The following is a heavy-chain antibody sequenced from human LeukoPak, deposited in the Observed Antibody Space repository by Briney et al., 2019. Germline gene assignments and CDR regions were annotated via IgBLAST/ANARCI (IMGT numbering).Heavy chain of an antibody. Sequence: PSETLSLTCTVSGYSITSGYLWGWIRQPPGRGLEWIGSIWHSGNTYYNPSLKSRATISLDTSKNQISLRLSSVTAADTAVYYCARGSGSDSWGQGTLVTVSS. CDR3: ARGSGSDS. CDR2: IWHSGNT. J-gene: IGHJ4*02. V-gene: IGHV4-38-2*02. D-gene: IGHD6-19*01. CDR1: GYSITSGYL.